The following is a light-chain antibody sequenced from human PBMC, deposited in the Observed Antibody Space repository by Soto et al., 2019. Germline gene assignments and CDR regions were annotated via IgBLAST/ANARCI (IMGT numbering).Light chain of an antibody. CDR2: GAS. CDR3: QQYYNWRPR. V-gene: IGKV3-15*01. Sequence: EIVVTQSPAILSVSPGERVTLSCRASQNVVTNLAWYQQRLGQAPRLLIYGASARATGVPARFSGSGSGTEFTLTISRLQSEDFAVYYCQQYYNWRPRFGQGTKVDIK. J-gene: IGKJ1*01. CDR1: QNVVTN.